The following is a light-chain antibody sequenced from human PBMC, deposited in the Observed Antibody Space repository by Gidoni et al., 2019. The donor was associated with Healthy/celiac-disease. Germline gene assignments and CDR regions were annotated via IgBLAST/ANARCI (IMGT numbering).Light chain of an antibody. CDR2: DAS. CDR1: QSVSSY. Sequence: ILLTQSPATLSLSPGERATLSCRASQSVSSYLAWYQQKPGQAPWLLIYDASNRATGIPARFSGSGSGTDFTLPISSLEPEDFAVYYCQQRGTFGGGTKVEIK. J-gene: IGKJ4*01. V-gene: IGKV3-11*01. CDR3: QQRGT.